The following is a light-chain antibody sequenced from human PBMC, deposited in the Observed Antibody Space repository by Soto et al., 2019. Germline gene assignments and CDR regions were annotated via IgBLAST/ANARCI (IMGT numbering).Light chain of an antibody. CDR2: KAS. J-gene: IGKJ2*01. CDR1: QSISSW. Sequence: DIQMTQSPSTLSASVGDRVTITCRASQSISSWLAWYQQKPGKAPKLLIYKASSLESGVPSRFSGSGSGTEFTLTISSLQPDDFATYYCQQYTTMRNTFGQGTKLEIK. V-gene: IGKV1-5*03. CDR3: QQYTTMRNT.